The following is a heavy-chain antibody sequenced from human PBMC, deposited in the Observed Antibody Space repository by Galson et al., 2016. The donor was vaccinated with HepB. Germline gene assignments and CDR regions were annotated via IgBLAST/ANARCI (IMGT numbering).Heavy chain of an antibody. CDR3: AKDASHDYIWGTYRNDDAFDI. V-gene: IGHV3-23*01. CDR2: ISASGGRT. CDR1: GFTFSSYA. D-gene: IGHD3-16*02. J-gene: IGHJ3*02. Sequence: SLRLSCAASGFTFSSYAMSWVRQAPGKGLQWVSAISASGGRTYYADSVKGRFTISRDNSKNTLYLQMNSLRAEDTAIYYCAKDASHDYIWGTYRNDDAFDIWGQGTMVTVSS.